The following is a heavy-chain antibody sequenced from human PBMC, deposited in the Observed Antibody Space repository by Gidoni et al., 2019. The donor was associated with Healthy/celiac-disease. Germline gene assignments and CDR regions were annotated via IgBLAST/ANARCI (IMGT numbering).Heavy chain of an antibody. Sequence: QVQLVQSGAEVKKPGSSVKVSCKASGGTFSSYAISWVRQAPGQGLEWMGGIIPIFGTANYAQKFQGRVTITADKSTSTAYMELSSLRSEDTAVYYCARANSSSSRGYYYYYMDVWGKGTTVTVSS. V-gene: IGHV1-69*06. CDR1: GGTFSSYA. D-gene: IGHD6-6*01. CDR3: ARANSSSSRGYYYYYMDV. J-gene: IGHJ6*03. CDR2: IIPIFGTA.